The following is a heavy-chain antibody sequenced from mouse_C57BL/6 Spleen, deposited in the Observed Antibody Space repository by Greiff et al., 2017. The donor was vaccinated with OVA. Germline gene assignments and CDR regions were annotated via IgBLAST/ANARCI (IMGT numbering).Heavy chain of an antibody. V-gene: IGHV5-17*01. CDR3: ARPAY. J-gene: IGHJ3*01. CDR1: GFTFSDYG. CDR2: ISSGSSTI. Sequence: DVQLQESGGGLVKPGGSLTLSCAASGFTFSDYGMHWVRQAPEKGLEWVAYISSGSSTIYYADTVKGRFTISRDNAKNTLFLQMTSLRSEDTAMYYCARPAYWGQGTLVTVSA.